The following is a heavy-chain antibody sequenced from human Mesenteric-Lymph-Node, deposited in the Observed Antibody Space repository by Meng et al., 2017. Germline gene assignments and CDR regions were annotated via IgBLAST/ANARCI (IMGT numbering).Heavy chain of an antibody. J-gene: IGHJ5*02. CDR1: GFTFDDYA. D-gene: IGHD3-10*01. CDR2: ISWNSGSI. Sequence: SLKISCAASGFTFDDYAMHWVRQAPGKGLEWVSGISWNSGSIGYADSVKGRFTISRDNSKNSLYLQMNSLRTEDTALYYCAKESITMVRGVISNWFDPWGQGTLVTVSS. CDR3: AKESITMVRGVISNWFDP. V-gene: IGHV3-9*01.